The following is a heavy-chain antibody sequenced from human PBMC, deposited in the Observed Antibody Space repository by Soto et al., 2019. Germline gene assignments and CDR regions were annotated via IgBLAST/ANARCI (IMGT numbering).Heavy chain of an antibody. J-gene: IGHJ4*02. D-gene: IGHD1-7*01. V-gene: IGHV4-39*01. CDR3: ARRGVNWNYYY. CDR2: IYYSGST. Sequence: SETLSLTCTVSGGSISSSSYYWGWIRQPPGKGLEWIGSIYYSGSTYYNPSLRSRVTISVDTSKNQFSLKLSSVTAADTAVYYCARRGVNWNYYYWGQGTLVTVSS. CDR1: GGSISSSSYY.